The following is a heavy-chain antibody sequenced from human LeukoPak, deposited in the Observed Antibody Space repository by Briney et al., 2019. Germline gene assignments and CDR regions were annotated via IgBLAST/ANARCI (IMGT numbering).Heavy chain of an antibody. CDR2: ISGSGGST. CDR1: GFTSSNYA. CDR3: AKAGNNWDYYFDY. D-gene: IGHD1-7*01. Sequence: GGSLRLSCEAPGFTSSNYAMSWVRQAPGEGLEWVSAISGSGGSTYYADSVKGRFTISRDNSKNTLHLQMNSLRDDDTALYYCAKAGNNWDYYFDYWGQGTLVTVSS. J-gene: IGHJ4*02. V-gene: IGHV3-23*01.